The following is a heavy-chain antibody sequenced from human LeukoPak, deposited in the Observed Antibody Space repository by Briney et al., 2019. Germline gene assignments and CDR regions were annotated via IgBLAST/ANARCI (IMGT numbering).Heavy chain of an antibody. D-gene: IGHD3-3*01. CDR1: GGSISSYY. CDR3: AREWSYYYYGMDV. CDR2: INHSGST. V-gene: IGHV4-34*01. J-gene: IGHJ6*02. Sequence: KPSETLSLTCTVSGGSISSYYWSWIRQPPGKGLEWIGEINHSGSTNYNPSLKSRVTISVDTSKDQFSLKLSSVTAADTAVYYCAREWSYYYYGMDVWGQGTTVTVSS.